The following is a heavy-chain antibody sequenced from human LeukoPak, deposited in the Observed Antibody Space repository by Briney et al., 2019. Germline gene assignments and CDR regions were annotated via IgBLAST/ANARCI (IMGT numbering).Heavy chain of an antibody. CDR3: ARTQERLGEWNYFDY. D-gene: IGHD3-10*01. J-gene: IGHJ4*02. CDR2: INHSGST. CDR1: GGSFSGYY. Sequence: SETLSLTCAVYGGSFSGYYWSWIRQPPGKGLEWIGEINHSGSTNYNPSLKSRVTISVDTSKNQFSLKLSSVTAADTAVYYCARTQERLGEWNYFDYWGQGTLVTVSS. V-gene: IGHV4-34*01.